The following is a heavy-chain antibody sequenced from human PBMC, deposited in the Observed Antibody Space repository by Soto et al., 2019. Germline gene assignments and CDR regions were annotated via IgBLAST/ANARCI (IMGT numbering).Heavy chain of an antibody. D-gene: IGHD7-27*01. CDR2: INAGYGNT. CDR1: GYPFSSYA. J-gene: IGHJ4*02. V-gene: IGHV1-3*01. CDR3: ARDTGDGTFDF. Sequence: ASVKVSCKASGYPFSSYAMHWVRQAPGQRLEWMGRINAGYGNTKSSQKFQDRVTISRDTSASTAYMELTSLRSEDTAVYYCARDTGDGTFDFWGQGTRVTVAS.